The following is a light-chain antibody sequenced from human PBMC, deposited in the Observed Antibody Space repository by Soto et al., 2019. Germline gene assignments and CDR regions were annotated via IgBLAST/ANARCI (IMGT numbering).Light chain of an antibody. CDR3: AAWDDSLNGVV. J-gene: IGLJ2*01. V-gene: IGLV1-44*01. CDR2: SNN. CDR1: SSNIGSNT. Sequence: QSVPTQPPSASGTPGQRVTISCSGSSSNIGSNTVNWYQQLPGTAPKLLIHSNNQRPSGVPDRFSGSKSRTSASLAISGLPSEDEAHYYCAAWDDSLNGVVFGGGTKLTVL.